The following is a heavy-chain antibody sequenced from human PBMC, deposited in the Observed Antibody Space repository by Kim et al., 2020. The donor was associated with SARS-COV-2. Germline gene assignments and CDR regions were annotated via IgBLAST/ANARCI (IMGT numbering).Heavy chain of an antibody. Sequence: GSNTNYADSVKGRFTISRDNAKNTLYLQMNSLRAEDTAVYYCARRSDFDYWGQGTLVTVSS. CDR2: GSNT. CDR3: ARRSDFDY. J-gene: IGHJ4*02. V-gene: IGHV3-74*01.